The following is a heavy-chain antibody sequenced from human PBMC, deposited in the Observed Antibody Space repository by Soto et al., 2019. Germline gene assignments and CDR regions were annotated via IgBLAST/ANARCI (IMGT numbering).Heavy chain of an antibody. CDR1: GGSISSYY. J-gene: IGHJ4*02. D-gene: IGHD1-20*01. CDR3: ARRYGRNFDY. Sequence: QVQLQESGPGLVKPSETLSLTCTVSGGSISSYYWSWIRQPPGKGLEWIGYIYYSGSTNYNPSLKSRVTISVDTSKNQFSLKLSSVPAADTAVYYCARRYGRNFDYWGQGTLVTVSS. V-gene: IGHV4-59*01. CDR2: IYYSGST.